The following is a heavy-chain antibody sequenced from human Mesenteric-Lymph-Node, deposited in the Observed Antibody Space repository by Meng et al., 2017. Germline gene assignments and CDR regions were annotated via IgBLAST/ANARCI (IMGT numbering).Heavy chain of an antibody. V-gene: IGHV4-61*02. CDR1: GGSISSGSYY. CDR2: IYTSGST. D-gene: IGHD3-22*01. Sequence: SDTLSLTCTVSGGSISSGSYYWIWIRQPAGKGLEWIGRIYTSGSTNYNPSLKSRVTISVDTSKNQFSLMLSSVTAADTAVYYCARLPLNLYYHSSGYYYYGMDVWGQGTTVTVSS. CDR3: ARLPLNLYYHSSGYYYYGMDV. J-gene: IGHJ6*02.